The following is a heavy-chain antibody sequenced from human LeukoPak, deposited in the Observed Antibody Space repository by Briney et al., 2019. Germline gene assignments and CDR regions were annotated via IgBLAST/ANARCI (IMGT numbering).Heavy chain of an antibody. J-gene: IGHJ5*02. V-gene: IGHV4-59*01. Sequence: PSETLSLTCTVSGGSISSYYWSWIRQPPGKGLEWIGYIYYSGSTNYNPSLKSRVTISVDTSKNQFSPKLSSVTAADTAVYYCARAYYSNYWFDPWGQGTLVTVSS. CDR1: GGSISSYY. D-gene: IGHD4-4*01. CDR3: ARAYYSNYWFDP. CDR2: IYYSGST.